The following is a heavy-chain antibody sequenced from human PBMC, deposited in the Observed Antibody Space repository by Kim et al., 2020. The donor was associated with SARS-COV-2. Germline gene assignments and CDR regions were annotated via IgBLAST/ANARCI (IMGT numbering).Heavy chain of an antibody. CDR3: AKDHYYDILTGYHYVMDV. CDR1: GFTFSSYG. D-gene: IGHD3-9*01. Sequence: GGSLRLSCAASGFTFSSYGMHWVRQAPGKGLEWVAVISYDGSNKYYADSVKGRFTISRDNSKNTLYLQMNSLRAEDTAVYYCAKDHYYDILTGYHYVMDVWGQGTTVTVSS. CDR2: ISYDGSNK. J-gene: IGHJ6*02. V-gene: IGHV3-30*18.